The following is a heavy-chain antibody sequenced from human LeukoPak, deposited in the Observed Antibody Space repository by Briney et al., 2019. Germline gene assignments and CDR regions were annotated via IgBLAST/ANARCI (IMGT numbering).Heavy chain of an antibody. J-gene: IGHJ6*03. CDR2: IYYSGST. CDR1: GGSISSYY. D-gene: IGHD3-10*01. Sequence: PSETLSLTCTVSGGSISSYYWSWIRQPPGKGLEWIGYIYYSGSTNYNPSLKSRVTISVDTSKNQFSLKLSSVTAADTAVYYCAGGRSGGYYYYMDVWGKGTTVTISS. V-gene: IGHV4-59*01. CDR3: AGGRSGGYYYYMDV.